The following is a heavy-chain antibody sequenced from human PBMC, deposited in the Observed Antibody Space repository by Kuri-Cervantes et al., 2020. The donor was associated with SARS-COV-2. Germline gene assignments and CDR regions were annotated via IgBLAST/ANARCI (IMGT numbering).Heavy chain of an antibody. V-gene: IGHV3-30-3*01. CDR1: GFTFSRYA. CDR3: ARDRVGVHYS. J-gene: IGHJ4*02. CDR2: MSYDGTNK. D-gene: IGHD2-21*01. Sequence: GESLKISCAASGFTFSRYAMYWVRQAPGKGLEWVAVMSYDGTNKDYTASGKGRFTISRDNSQNTLYLQMKSLRTDDTAVYYCARDRVGVHYSWGQGTLVTVSS.